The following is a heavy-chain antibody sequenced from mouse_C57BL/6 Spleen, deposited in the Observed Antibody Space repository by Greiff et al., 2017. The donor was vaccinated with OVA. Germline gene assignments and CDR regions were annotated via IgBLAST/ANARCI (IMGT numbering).Heavy chain of an antibody. Sequence: QVQLQQSGPELVKPGASVKISCKASGYAFSSSWMNWVKQRPGKGLEWIGRIYPGDGDTNYTGKFKGKATLTADKSSSTAYMQLSSLTSEDSAVYFCTSFITTVVADYWGQGTTLTVSS. CDR1: GYAFSSSW. CDR3: TSFITTVVADY. J-gene: IGHJ2*01. CDR2: IYPGDGDT. D-gene: IGHD1-1*01. V-gene: IGHV1-82*01.